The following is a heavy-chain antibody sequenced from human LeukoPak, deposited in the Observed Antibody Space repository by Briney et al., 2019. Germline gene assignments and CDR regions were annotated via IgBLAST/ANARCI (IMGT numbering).Heavy chain of an antibody. CDR1: GFSVSNNY. D-gene: IGHD4-17*01. CDR3: ARGPSTTLTTR. CDR2: IKHDGSDI. V-gene: IGHV3-7*01. Sequence: GGSLRLSCAVSGFSVSNNYMSWVRQAPGKGLEWVANIKHDGSDIHYVDSVKGRFTISRDNAQSSLFLQMSSLRREDTAVHYCARGPSTTLTTRWGQGTLVAVSS. J-gene: IGHJ4*02.